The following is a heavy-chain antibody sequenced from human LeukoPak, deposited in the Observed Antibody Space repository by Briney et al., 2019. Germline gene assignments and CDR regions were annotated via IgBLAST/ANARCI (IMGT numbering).Heavy chain of an antibody. CDR3: ARGQRFLEWFPRTGYYWLDP. Sequence: PSETLSLTCAVYGGPFTDYYWSWIRQSPEKGLEWIGEINHSGSTDSNPSLKSRVTISVDSSKNEFSLKLSSVTAADTAVYYCARGQRFLEWFPRTGYYWLDPWGQGTLVTVSS. J-gene: IGHJ5*02. CDR1: GGPFTDYY. CDR2: INHSGST. V-gene: IGHV4-34*01. D-gene: IGHD3-3*01.